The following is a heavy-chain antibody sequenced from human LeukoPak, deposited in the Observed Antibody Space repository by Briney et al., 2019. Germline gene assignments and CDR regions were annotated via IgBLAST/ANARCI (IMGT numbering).Heavy chain of an antibody. D-gene: IGHD6-19*01. CDR2: IYYSGST. Sequence: SETLSLTCTVSGGSISSYYWNWIRQPPGKGLEWIGYIYYSGSTNYNPSLKSRVTISVDTSKNQFSLKLSSVTAADTAVYYCAREHPYSSGWYYFDYWGQGTLVTVSS. CDR3: AREHPYSSGWYYFDY. V-gene: IGHV4-59*12. J-gene: IGHJ4*02. CDR1: GGSISSYY.